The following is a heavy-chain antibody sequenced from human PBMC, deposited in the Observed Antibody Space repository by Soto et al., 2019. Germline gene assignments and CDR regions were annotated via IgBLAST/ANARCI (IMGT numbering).Heavy chain of an antibody. D-gene: IGHD5-12*01. V-gene: IGHV3-23*01. CDR3: AKARGAYRAYDFDY. Sequence: EVQLLESGGGLVQPGGSLRLSCAASGLTFSSYAMTWVRQAPGMGLEWVSLISGGGDGTYYADSVKGRFTISRDNSKNMLYLQMISLRAEDTAVYYCAKARGAYRAYDFDYWGQGTPVAVST. CDR1: GLTFSSYA. CDR2: ISGGGDGT. J-gene: IGHJ4*02.